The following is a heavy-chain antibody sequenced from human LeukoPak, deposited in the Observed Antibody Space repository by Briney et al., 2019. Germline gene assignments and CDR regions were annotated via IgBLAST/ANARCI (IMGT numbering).Heavy chain of an antibody. CDR1: GFTLSNYW. J-gene: IGHJ4*02. V-gene: IGHV3-74*01. CDR2: INADGSSA. D-gene: IGHD6-13*01. CDR3: AKDQAAAGSY. Sequence: GGSLRLSCAASGFTLSNYWMHWVRQAPGKGLVWVSRINADGSSASYADPVKGRFTISRDNAKNTLYLQMNSLRAEDTAMYYCAKDQAAAGSYWGQGTLVTVSS.